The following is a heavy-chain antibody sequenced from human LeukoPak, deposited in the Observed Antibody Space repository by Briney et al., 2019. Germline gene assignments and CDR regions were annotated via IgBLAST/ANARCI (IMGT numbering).Heavy chain of an antibody. V-gene: IGHV3-30*02. Sequence: GGSLRLSCAASGFTFSNYWMNWVRQAPGKGLEWVAFIRYDGSNKYYADSVKGRFTISRDNSKNTLYLQMNSLRAEDTAVYYCAKDGLPAADIVVVVDFLDFDYWGQGTLVTVSS. CDR3: AKDGLPAADIVVVVDFLDFDY. CDR2: IRYDGSNK. D-gene: IGHD2-15*01. J-gene: IGHJ4*02. CDR1: GFTFSNYW.